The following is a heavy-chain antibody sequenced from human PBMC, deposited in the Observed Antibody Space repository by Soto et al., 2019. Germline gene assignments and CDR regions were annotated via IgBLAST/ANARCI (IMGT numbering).Heavy chain of an antibody. V-gene: IGHV3-53*01. CDR3: HGYGY. Sequence: EVQVVESGGGLLQPGGSLRLSCEVSGFSVTANYMSWVRQAPGKGLAWVSVIYSGGSTYYIDSVKGRFSISRDISKNTLYLQMNSMRAEDTAVYYCHGYGYWGQGTLVTVSS. D-gene: IGHD5-12*01. CDR1: GFSVTANY. CDR2: IYSGGST. J-gene: IGHJ4*02.